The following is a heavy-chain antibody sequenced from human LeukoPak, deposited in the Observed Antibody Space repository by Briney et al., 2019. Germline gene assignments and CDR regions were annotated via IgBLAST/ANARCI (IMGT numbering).Heavy chain of an antibody. J-gene: IGHJ4*02. CDR2: IIPIFGTA. V-gene: IGHV1-69*13. D-gene: IGHD6-13*01. CDR1: GGTFSSYA. CDR3: ARDPRGASIAAAVETFDY. Sequence: SVKVSCKASGGTFSSYAISWVRQAPGQGLEWMGGIIPIFGTANYAQKFQGRVTITADESTSTAYMELSSLRSEDTAVYYCARDPRGASIAAAVETFDYWGQGTLVTVSS.